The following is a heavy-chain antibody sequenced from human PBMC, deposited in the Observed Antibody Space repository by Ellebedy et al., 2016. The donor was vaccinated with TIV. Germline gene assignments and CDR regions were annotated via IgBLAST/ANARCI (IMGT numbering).Heavy chain of an antibody. D-gene: IGHD6-19*01. CDR1: GFTFDDYA. CDR3: AKDTAYSSGWPEYFQH. V-gene: IGHV3-9*01. Sequence: GGSLRLXXAASGFTFDDYAMHWVRQAPGKGLEWVSGISWNSGSIGYADSVKGRFTISRDNAKNSLYLQMNSLRAEDTALYYCAKDTAYSSGWPEYFQHWGQGTLVTVSS. CDR2: ISWNSGSI. J-gene: IGHJ1*01.